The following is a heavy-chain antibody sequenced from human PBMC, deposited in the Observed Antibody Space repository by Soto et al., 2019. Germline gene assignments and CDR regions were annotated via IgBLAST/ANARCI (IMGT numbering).Heavy chain of an antibody. V-gene: IGHV1-69*17. D-gene: IGHD2-15*01. Sequence: QVQLVQSGAEVRKPGSSVKVSCKAPGGTFSKYAISWVRLAPGRGLEWVGGIAPVVDMADSAHKFQGRVTITADKSTTTVYMELRNLKSEDTAVYYCARALVVIPASALSSFASWGQGTLVTVSS. CDR1: GGTFSKYA. J-gene: IGHJ4*02. CDR3: ARALVVIPASALSSFAS. CDR2: IAPVVDMA.